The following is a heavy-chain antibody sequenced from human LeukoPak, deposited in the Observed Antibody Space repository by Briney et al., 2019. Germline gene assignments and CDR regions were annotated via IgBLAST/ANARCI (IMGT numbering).Heavy chain of an antibody. Sequence: SGGPLILSCAASGFTFSSYAMHWVRQAPGKGLEWVAVISYDGSNKYYAGSVKGRFTISRDNSKNTLYLQMNSLRAEDTAAYYCARVGLLRWLTNGGYYYYYMDVWGKGTTVTVSS. V-gene: IGHV3-30*04. J-gene: IGHJ6*03. CDR2: ISYDGSNK. CDR1: GFTFSSYA. CDR3: ARVGLLRWLTNGGYYYYYMDV. D-gene: IGHD4-23*01.